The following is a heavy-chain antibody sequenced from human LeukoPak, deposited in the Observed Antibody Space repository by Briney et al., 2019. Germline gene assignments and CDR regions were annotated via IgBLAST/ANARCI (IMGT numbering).Heavy chain of an antibody. Sequence: SETLSLTCAVYGGSFSGYCWSWIRQPPGKGLEWIGEINHSGSTNYNPSLKSRVTISVDTSKNQFSLKLSSVTAADTAVYYCARVGSSWSPGPDDVDYWGQGTLVTVSS. D-gene: IGHD6-13*01. V-gene: IGHV4-34*01. CDR1: GGSFSGYC. J-gene: IGHJ4*02. CDR2: INHSGST. CDR3: ARVGSSWSPGPDDVDY.